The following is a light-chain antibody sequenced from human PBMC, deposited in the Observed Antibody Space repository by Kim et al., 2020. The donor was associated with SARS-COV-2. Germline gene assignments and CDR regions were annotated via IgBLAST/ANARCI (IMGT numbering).Light chain of an antibody. CDR3: RQLNSNPAMYT. CDR1: QGISSY. CDR2: ATS. Sequence: IQLTQSPSSLSASVGVRVTITCRASQGISSYLAWYQQKPGKAPKLLIYATSTLQSGVPSRFSGSGSGTDFTLTISSLQPEDFATYYCRQLNSNPAMYTFGQGTKLEI. J-gene: IGKJ2*01. V-gene: IGKV1-9*01.